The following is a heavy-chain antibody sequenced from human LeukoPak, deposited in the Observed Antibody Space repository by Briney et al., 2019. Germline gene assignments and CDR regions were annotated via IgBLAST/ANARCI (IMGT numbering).Heavy chain of an antibody. CDR2: IYHSGST. Sequence: SETLSLTCADSGGSISSGGYSWSWIRQPPGKGLEWIGYIYHSGSTYYNPSLKSRVTISVDRSKNQFSLKLSSVTAADTAVYYCARSNTYYYGSGSYYTDAFDIWGQGTMVTVSS. J-gene: IGHJ3*02. D-gene: IGHD3-10*01. CDR3: ARSNTYYYGSGSYYTDAFDI. CDR1: GGSISSGGYS. V-gene: IGHV4-30-2*01.